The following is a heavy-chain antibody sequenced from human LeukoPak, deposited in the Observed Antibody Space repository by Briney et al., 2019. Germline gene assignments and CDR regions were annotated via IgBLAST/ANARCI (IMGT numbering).Heavy chain of an antibody. CDR3: ARNRYYYDFSGYYVDY. J-gene: IGHJ4*02. CDR2: IDPSDSYT. D-gene: IGHD3-22*01. CDR1: GYSFSSYW. V-gene: IGHV5-10-1*01. Sequence: GESLKISCKGSGYSFSSYWISWVRQMPGKGLEWMGSIDPSDSYTNCSPSFQGHVTISTDKSISTAYLQWSSLRASDTAMYYCARNRYYYDFSGYYVDYWGQGTLVTDSS.